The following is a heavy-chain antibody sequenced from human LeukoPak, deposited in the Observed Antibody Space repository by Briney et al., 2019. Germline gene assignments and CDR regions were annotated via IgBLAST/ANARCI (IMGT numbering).Heavy chain of an antibody. J-gene: IGHJ6*03. Sequence: SETLSLTCNVVGVFICATSDSSAWIRQPPGKGLWWIRTFYQTGDTYYEPSLKSRVTISGDTSQNHLSLRLTSVTAADTAVYYCARGYYHYYIDVWGKGTTVTVSS. CDR1: GVFICATSDS. CDR2: FYQTGDT. V-gene: IGHV4-39*07. CDR3: ARGYYHYYIDV.